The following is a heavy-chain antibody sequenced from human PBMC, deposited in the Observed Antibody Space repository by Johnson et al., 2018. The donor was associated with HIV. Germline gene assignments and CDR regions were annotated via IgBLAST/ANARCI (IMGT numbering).Heavy chain of an antibody. CDR3: ARGGIIHDAFDI. Sequence: EVQLVESGGGLVQPGGSLRLSCAASGFTFSSYAMSWVRQAPGKGLEWVSAISGSGGSTYYADSVKGRFTISRDISKNTLYLQMSSLRAEDTAVYYCARGGIIHDAFDIWGQGTLVTVSS. D-gene: IGHD1-1*01. CDR2: ISGSGGST. V-gene: IGHV3-23*04. CDR1: GFTFSSYA. J-gene: IGHJ3*02.